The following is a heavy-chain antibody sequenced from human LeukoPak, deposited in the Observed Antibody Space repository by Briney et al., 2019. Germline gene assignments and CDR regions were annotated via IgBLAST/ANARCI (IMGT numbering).Heavy chain of an antibody. Sequence: PGGSLRLSCAASGFNFGDYDMTWVRQAPGKGLEGVASISASGVTTNYADSLRGRFTISRDNSNKVAYLRMNSLSAEDTAVYYCAKSINYSNYLLDYWGQGTRVTVSS. V-gene: IGHV3-23*01. CDR2: ISASGVTT. CDR3: AKSINYSNYLLDY. CDR1: GFNFGDYD. D-gene: IGHD4-11*01. J-gene: IGHJ4*02.